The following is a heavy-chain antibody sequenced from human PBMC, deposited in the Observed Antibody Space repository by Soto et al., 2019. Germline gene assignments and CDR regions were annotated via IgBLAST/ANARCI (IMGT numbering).Heavy chain of an antibody. J-gene: IGHJ4*02. CDR1: GFTFSSYA. D-gene: IGHD4-17*01. V-gene: IGHV3-30-3*01. CDR3: ARSHDSGDFAEY. CDR2: ISYDGSSR. Sequence: QVQLVESGGGVVQPGRSLRLSCAASGFTFSSYAMHWVRQAPGKGLEWVAIISYDGSSRYYADSVKGRFTISRDNSKNTLYLQMNSLRAEDTAVYYCARSHDSGDFAEYWGQGTLVTVSS.